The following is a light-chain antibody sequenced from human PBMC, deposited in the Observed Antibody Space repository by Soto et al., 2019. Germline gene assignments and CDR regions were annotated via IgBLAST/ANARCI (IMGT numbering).Light chain of an antibody. V-gene: IGKV3-15*01. Sequence: EIVLTQSPASLSLSPGERATLSCRASQSVSSNLAWYQQKPGQAPRLLIYGASTRATGIPARFSGSGSGTEFTLTISSLQSEDFAVYYCQQYNNWPITFGQGTRREIK. J-gene: IGKJ5*01. CDR1: QSVSSN. CDR2: GAS. CDR3: QQYNNWPIT.